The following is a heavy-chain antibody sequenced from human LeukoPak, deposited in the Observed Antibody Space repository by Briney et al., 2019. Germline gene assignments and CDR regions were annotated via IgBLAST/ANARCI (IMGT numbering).Heavy chain of an antibody. V-gene: IGHV3-74*01. J-gene: IGHJ4*02. Sequence: GGSLRLSCAASGFTFSSYWMHWVRQAPGKGLVWVSRIDSDGSSTSYADSVKGRFTISRDNAKNTLYLQMNSLRAEDTAVYYCARGEKDFWSGYEYYFDYWGQGTLVTVSS. CDR3: ARGEKDFWSGYEYYFDY. CDR2: IDSDGSST. D-gene: IGHD3-3*01. CDR1: GFTFSSYW.